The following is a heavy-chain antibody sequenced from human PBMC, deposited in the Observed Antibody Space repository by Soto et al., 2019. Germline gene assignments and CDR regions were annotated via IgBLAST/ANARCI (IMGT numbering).Heavy chain of an antibody. D-gene: IGHD2-2*01. J-gene: IGHJ5*02. CDR1: GGTFSSYT. CDR2: IIPSLGIA. CDR3: ARGVVPAAMLNWFDP. Sequence: QVQLVQSGAEVKKPGSSVKVSCKASGGTFSSYTISWVRQAPGQGLEWMGRIIPSLGIANYAQKFQGRVTMTADKSTSTAYMARSSLRSEDTDVYYCARGVVPAAMLNWFDPWGQGTLVTVS. V-gene: IGHV1-69*02.